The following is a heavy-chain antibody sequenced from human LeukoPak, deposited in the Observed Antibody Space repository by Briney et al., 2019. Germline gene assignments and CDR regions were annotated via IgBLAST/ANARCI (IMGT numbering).Heavy chain of an antibody. D-gene: IGHD5-18*01. J-gene: IGHJ4*02. CDR3: ARDERMDTAMGRLVY. CDR1: GFTFSSYA. Sequence: GGSLRLSCAASGFTFSSYAMHWVRQAPGKGLEWVAVISYDGSNKYYADSVKGRFTISRDNSKNTLYLQMNSLRAEDTAVYYCARDERMDTAMGRLVYWGQGTLVTVSS. CDR2: ISYDGSNK. V-gene: IGHV3-30-3*01.